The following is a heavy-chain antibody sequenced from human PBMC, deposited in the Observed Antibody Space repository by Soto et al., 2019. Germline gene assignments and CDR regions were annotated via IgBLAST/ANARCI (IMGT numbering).Heavy chain of an antibody. CDR2: ISGYNGDT. D-gene: IGHD2-8*01. Sequence: QGHLVKSGAEVKKPGASVKVSCKASGYTFTRYGISWVRQAPGQGLEWMGWISGYNGDTNNAQNLQDRVTKTIDTSTNTAYMELRSLTSDDTAVYYCAKNGQPPYYYYGLDVWGQGTTVTVSS. J-gene: IGHJ6*02. CDR3: AKNGQPPYYYYGLDV. V-gene: IGHV1-18*01. CDR1: GYTFTRYG.